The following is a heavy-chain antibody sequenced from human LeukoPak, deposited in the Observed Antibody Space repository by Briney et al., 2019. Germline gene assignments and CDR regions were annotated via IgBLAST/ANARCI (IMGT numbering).Heavy chain of an antibody. D-gene: IGHD1-1*01. CDR2: VSGYNGNT. CDR1: GYTFTSYG. V-gene: IGHV1-18*01. Sequence: GSSVKVSCKASGYTFTSYGISWVRLAPGQGLEWMGWVSGYNGNTNYAQKFQGRLTMTTDTSTSTAYMELRSLRSDDTAVYYCARDGTTGTTFRFDPWGQGILVTVSS. CDR3: ARDGTTGTTFRFDP. J-gene: IGHJ5*02.